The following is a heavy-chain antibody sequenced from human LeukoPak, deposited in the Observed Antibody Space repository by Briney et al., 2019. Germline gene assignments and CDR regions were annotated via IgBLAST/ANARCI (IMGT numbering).Heavy chain of an antibody. J-gene: IGHJ5*02. V-gene: IGHV4-30-2*01. CDR1: GGSISSGGYS. CDR2: INHSGST. Sequence: PSQTLSLTCAVSGGSISSGGYSWSWIRQPPGKGLEWIGEINHSGSTNYNPSLKSRVTISVDTSKNQFSLKLISVTAADTAVYYCATQDRHGSINWFDPWGQGTLVTVSS. D-gene: IGHD3-3*02. CDR3: ATQDRHGSINWFDP.